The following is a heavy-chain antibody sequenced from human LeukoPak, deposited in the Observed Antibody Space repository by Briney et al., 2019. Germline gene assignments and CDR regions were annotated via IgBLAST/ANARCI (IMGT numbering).Heavy chain of an antibody. Sequence: GGSLRLSCAASGFTFSSYSMNWVRQAPGKGLEWVSSISSSSSYIYYADSVKGRFTISRDNAKNSPYLQMNSLRAEDTAVYYCARGRLRSNAFDIWGQGTMVTVSS. CDR3: ARGRLRSNAFDI. D-gene: IGHD4-17*01. J-gene: IGHJ3*02. CDR2: ISSSSSYI. CDR1: GFTFSSYS. V-gene: IGHV3-21*01.